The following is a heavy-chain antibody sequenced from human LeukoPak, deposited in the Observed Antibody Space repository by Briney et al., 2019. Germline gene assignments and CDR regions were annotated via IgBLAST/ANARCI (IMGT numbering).Heavy chain of an antibody. Sequence: PGGSLRLSCAASGLTVSINYMSWGVQDPGKGLEWVSVIYIGGNTYYADSVKGRFTISRDNARNTLFLQMNSLRAEDTAVYYCASSVSSLIWGRGTLVTVS. CDR2: IYIGGNT. CDR1: GLTVSINY. CDR3: ASSVSSLI. V-gene: IGHV3-53*01. D-gene: IGHD3-22*01. J-gene: IGHJ2*01.